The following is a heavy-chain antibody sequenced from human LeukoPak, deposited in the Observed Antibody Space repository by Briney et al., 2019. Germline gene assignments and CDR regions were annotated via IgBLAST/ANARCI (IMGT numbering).Heavy chain of an antibody. CDR2: INHSGST. CDR1: GGSFSGYY. CDR3: ARGRNSSGWYRY. D-gene: IGHD6-19*01. Sequence: SETLSLTCAVYGGSFSGYYWSWIRQPPGKGLEWIGEINHSGSTNYNPSLKSRVTISVDTSKNQFSLKLSSVTAADTAVYYCARGRNSSGWYRYWGPGTLVTVSS. J-gene: IGHJ4*02. V-gene: IGHV4-34*01.